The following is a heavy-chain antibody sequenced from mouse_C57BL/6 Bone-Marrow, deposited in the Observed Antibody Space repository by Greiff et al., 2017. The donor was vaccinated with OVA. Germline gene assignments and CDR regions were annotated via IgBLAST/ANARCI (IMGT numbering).Heavy chain of an antibody. J-gene: IGHJ4*01. Sequence: QVQLQQPGAELVKPGASVKMSCKASGYTFTSYWITWVKQRPGQGLEWIGDIYPGSGSTNYNEKFKSKATLTVDTSSSTAYMQLSSLTSEDSAVYYCARDGRQLRVRWAMDYRGQGTSVTVSS. CDR1: GYTFTSYW. V-gene: IGHV1-55*01. CDR3: ARDGRQLRVRWAMDY. D-gene: IGHD3-2*02. CDR2: IYPGSGST.